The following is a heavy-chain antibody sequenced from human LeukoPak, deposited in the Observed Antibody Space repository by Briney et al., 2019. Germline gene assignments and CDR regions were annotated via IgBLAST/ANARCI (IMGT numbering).Heavy chain of an antibody. CDR2: IWYDGSNK. CDR1: GFTFSSYG. D-gene: IGHD3-16*01. CDR3: AKFGVPANYYYYMDV. V-gene: IGHV3-33*06. J-gene: IGHJ6*03. Sequence: GGSLRLSCAASGFTFSSYGMHWVRQAPGKGLEWVAAIWYDGSNKYYADSVKGRFTISRDNSKNTLYLQMNSLRAEDTAVYYCAKFGVPANYYYYMDVWGKGTTVTVSS.